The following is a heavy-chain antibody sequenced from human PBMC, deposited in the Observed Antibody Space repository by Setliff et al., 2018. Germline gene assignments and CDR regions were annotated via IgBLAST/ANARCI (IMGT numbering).Heavy chain of an antibody. V-gene: IGHV4-38-2*01. Sequence: SETLSLTCAVSGYSISSGYYWGWIRQPPGKGLEWIGNIYHSGSTYYNPSLKSRVTISVDTSKNQFSLKLRSVTAADTAVYYCARLAGGAGGFYYYYYYMDVWGKGATVTAP. CDR3: ARLAGGAGGFYYYYYYMDV. CDR1: GYSISSGYY. J-gene: IGHJ6*03. CDR2: IYHSGST. D-gene: IGHD6-13*01.